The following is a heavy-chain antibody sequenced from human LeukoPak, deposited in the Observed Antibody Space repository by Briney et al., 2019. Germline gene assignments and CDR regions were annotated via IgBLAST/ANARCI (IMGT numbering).Heavy chain of an antibody. D-gene: IGHD1-26*01. Sequence: PGGSLRLSCAASGFTFSSYAMHWVRQAPGKGLEWVGFIRSKAYGGTTEYAASVKGRFTISRDDSKSIAYLQMNSLKTEDTAVYYCKSGRRIVGAKDAFDIGGQGTMVTVSS. V-gene: IGHV3-49*04. J-gene: IGHJ3*02. CDR2: IRSKAYGGTT. CDR1: GFTFSSYA. CDR3: KSGRRIVGAKDAFDI.